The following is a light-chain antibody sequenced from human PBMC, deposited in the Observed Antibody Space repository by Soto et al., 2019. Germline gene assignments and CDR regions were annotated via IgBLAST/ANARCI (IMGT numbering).Light chain of an antibody. CDR1: QSVSRN. CDR3: QQYGSSLLT. V-gene: IGKV3-20*01. CDR2: DAS. J-gene: IGKJ5*01. Sequence: EIVLTQSPATLSLSPGERATLSCRASQSVSRNLAWYQQEPGQAPRLLIFDASNRATGTPARFSGSGSGTDFTLTISRLEPEDFAVYYCQQYGSSLLTFGQGTRLEIK.